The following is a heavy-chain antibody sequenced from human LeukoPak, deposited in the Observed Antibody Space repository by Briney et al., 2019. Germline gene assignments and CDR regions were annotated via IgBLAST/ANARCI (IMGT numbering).Heavy chain of an antibody. J-gene: IGHJ4*02. V-gene: IGHV1-18*01. CDR2: ISAYNGNT. D-gene: IGHD3-22*01. CDR3: ARVASYDSSGYIDY. CDR1: GYTFTSYG. Sequence: ASVKVSCKASGYTFTSYGISWVRQAPGQGLEWMGWISAYNGNTNYAQKLQGRVTMTTDTSTSTAYMELRSLRSDDTAVYYCARVASYDSSGYIDYWGQGTLVTVSS.